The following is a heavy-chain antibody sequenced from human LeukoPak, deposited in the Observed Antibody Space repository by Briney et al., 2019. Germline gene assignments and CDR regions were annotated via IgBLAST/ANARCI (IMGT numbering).Heavy chain of an antibody. CDR3: ARASYYYDSSEKSAFDR. CDR1: GGTFSSYA. CDR2: IIPIFGTA. J-gene: IGHJ3*02. V-gene: IGHV1-69*05. D-gene: IGHD3-22*01. Sequence: SVKVSCKASGGTFSSYAISWVRQAPGQGPEWMGRIIPIFGTANYAQKFQGRVTITTDESTSTAYMELSSLRSEDTAVYYCARASYYYDSSEKSAFDRWDQGTMVTVSS.